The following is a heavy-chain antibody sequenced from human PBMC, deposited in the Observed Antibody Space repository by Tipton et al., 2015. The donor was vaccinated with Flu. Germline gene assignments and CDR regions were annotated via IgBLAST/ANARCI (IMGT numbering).Heavy chain of an antibody. CDR1: GYSFITYW. V-gene: IGHV5-51*01. D-gene: IGHD6-19*01. J-gene: IGHJ3*02. Sequence: VQLVQSGAEVKKPGESLKISCKGSGYSFITYWIGWVRQMPGKGLEWMGIFYPGGSDTKYSPSFQGQGTISADKSISTAYLQWSSLKASDTAIYYCGRHRATGVWSYFDIWGQGTMVTVSS. CDR2: FYPGGSDT. CDR3: GRHRATGVWSYFDI.